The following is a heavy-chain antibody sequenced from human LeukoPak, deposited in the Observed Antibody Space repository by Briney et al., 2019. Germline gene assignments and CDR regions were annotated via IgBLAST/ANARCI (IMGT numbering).Heavy chain of an antibody. Sequence: GALVKACDKASGGTFSSYAISWVRQAPGQGLEWMGRIIPIIGTANYAQKFQGRVTITADKSTSTAYMELSSLRSEDTAVYYCARLYYYDNCGYYAWGQGTLVTVSS. CDR2: IIPIIGTA. CDR3: ARLYYYDNCGYYA. D-gene: IGHD3-22*01. V-gene: IGHV1-69*04. J-gene: IGHJ5*02. CDR1: GGTFSSYA.